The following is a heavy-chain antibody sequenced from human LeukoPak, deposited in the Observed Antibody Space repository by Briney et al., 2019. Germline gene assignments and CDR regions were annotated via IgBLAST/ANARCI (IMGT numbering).Heavy chain of an antibody. J-gene: IGHJ5*02. CDR1: GGSISSSNW. CDR2: IYHSGST. V-gene: IGHV4-4*02. CDR3: ARGGYYGSGSYYR. D-gene: IGHD3-10*01. Sequence: SETLSLTCAVSGGSISSSNWWSWVRQPPGKGLEWIGEIYHSGSTNYNPSLKSRVTISVDKSKNQFSLKLSSVTAADTAVYYCARGGYYGSGSYYRWGQGTLVTVSS.